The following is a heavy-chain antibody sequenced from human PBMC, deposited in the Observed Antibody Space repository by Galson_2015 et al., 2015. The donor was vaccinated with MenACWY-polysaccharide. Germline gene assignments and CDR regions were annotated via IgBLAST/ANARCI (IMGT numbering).Heavy chain of an antibody. Sequence: SLRLSCAASGFTFSTYWMHWVRQAPGKGLEWVSTLSGRRGYTYYADSVKGRFTISRDNSKNTLYLQMHNLRADDTAIYSCATHPKGTDSRWYDYWGQGTLVTVSS. CDR2: LSGRRGYT. J-gene: IGHJ4*02. CDR3: ATHPKGTDSRWYDY. D-gene: IGHD3-22*01. CDR1: GFTFSTYW. V-gene: IGHV3-23*01.